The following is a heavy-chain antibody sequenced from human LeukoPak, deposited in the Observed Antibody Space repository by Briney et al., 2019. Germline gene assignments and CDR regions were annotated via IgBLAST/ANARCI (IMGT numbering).Heavy chain of an antibody. CDR1: GGSISSYY. D-gene: IGHD7-27*01. V-gene: IGHV4-59*12. Sequence: SETLSLTCTVSGGSISSYYWSWIRQPPGKGLEWIGYIYYSGSTNYNPSLKSRVTISVDTSKNQFSLKLTSVTAADTAMYYCASPTGEATRWGQGTLVTVSS. J-gene: IGHJ4*02. CDR2: IYYSGST. CDR3: ASPTGEATR.